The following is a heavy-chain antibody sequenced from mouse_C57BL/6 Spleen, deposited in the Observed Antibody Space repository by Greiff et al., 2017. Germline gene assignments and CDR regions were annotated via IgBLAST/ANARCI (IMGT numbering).Heavy chain of an antibody. Sequence: EVQRVESGPGLVKPSQSLSLTCSVTGYSITSGYYWNWIRQFPGNKLEWMGYISYDGSNNYNPSLKNRISITRDTSKNQFFLKLNSVTTEDTATYYCASRYDGYYWYFDVWDTGATVTVSS. D-gene: IGHD2-3*01. CDR3: ASRYDGYYWYFDV. CDR1: GYSITSGYY. V-gene: IGHV3-6*01. J-gene: IGHJ1*03. CDR2: ISYDGSN.